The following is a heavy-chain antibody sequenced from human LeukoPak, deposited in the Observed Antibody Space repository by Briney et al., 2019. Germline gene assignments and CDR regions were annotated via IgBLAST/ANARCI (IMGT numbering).Heavy chain of an antibody. J-gene: IGHJ4*02. D-gene: IGHD3-16*02. Sequence: SETLSLTCAVYGGSFSGYYWSWIRQPPGKGLEWIGEINHSGSTNYNPSLKSRVTISVDTSKNQFSLKLSSVTAADTAVYYCARGYYDYVWGSYRHQSLNFDYWGQGTLVTVSS. CDR2: INHSGST. V-gene: IGHV4-34*01. CDR1: GGSFSGYY. CDR3: ARGYYDYVWGSYRHQSLNFDY.